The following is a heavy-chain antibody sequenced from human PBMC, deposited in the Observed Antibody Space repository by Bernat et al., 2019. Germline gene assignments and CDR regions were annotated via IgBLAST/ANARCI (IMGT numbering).Heavy chain of an antibody. CDR2: INPSGGST. CDR3: ARDTRGGDKRLPDY. J-gene: IGHJ4*02. D-gene: IGHD2-21*02. Sequence: HVQLVQSGAEVKKPGASVKVSCKASGYTFSSYGIGWVRQAPGQGLEWMGIINPSGGSTSYAQKFQGRVTMTRDTSTSTVYMELSSLRSEDTAVYYCARDTRGGDKRLPDYWGQGTLVTVSS. CDR1: GYTFSSYG. V-gene: IGHV1-46*01.